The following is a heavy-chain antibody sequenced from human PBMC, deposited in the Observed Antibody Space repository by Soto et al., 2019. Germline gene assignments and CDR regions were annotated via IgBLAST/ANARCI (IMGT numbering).Heavy chain of an antibody. D-gene: IGHD4-17*01. V-gene: IGHV1-8*01. CDR3: ARGIKYGDYSMWFDP. CDR1: GYIFTNYD. CDR2: INPNSGNT. J-gene: IGHJ5*02. Sequence: QVQLVQSGAEVKKPGASVKVSCKASGYIFTNYDINWVRQATGQGLEYLGWINPNSGNTGYVQKFQGRVTLTRNTSINPAYIELNSLRSEHTAVYYCARGIKYGDYSMWFDPWGQGTLVSVSS.